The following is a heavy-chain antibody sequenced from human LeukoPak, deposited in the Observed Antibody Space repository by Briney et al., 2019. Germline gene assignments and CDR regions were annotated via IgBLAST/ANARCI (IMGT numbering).Heavy chain of an antibody. J-gene: IGHJ4*02. V-gene: IGHV4-34*01. D-gene: IGHD3-22*01. Sequence: SETLSLTCAVYGGSFSGYYWSWIRQPPGKGLEWIGEINHSGSTNYNPPLKSRVTISVDTSKNQFSLKLSSVTAADTAVYYCARVKKGPRLVPFDYWGQGTLVTVSS. CDR2: INHSGST. CDR1: GGSFSGYY. CDR3: ARVKKGPRLVPFDY.